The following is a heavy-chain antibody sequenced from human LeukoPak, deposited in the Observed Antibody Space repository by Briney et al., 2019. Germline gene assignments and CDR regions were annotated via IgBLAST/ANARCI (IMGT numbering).Heavy chain of an antibody. CDR2: IYYSGST. J-gene: IGHJ4*02. V-gene: IGHV4-39*01. CDR1: GGSISSASYY. Sequence: SETLSLTCTVSGGSISSASYYWGWIRQPPGKGLDWIGSIYYSGSTYYNPSLKNRVTISVDTSKNQFSLKLSSVTAADTAVYYCARHVEQRLTPFDYWGQGILVTVSS. D-gene: IGHD6-19*01. CDR3: ARHVEQRLTPFDY.